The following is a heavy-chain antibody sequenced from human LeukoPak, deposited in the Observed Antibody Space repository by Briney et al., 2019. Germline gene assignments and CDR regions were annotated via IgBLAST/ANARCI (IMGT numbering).Heavy chain of an antibody. CDR1: GYTFTGYY. V-gene: IGHV1-2*02. CDR2: INPNSGGT. CDR3: ARDSDSGGLYNWFDP. D-gene: IGHD4-23*01. Sequence: ASVKVSCKASGYTFTGYYMHWVRQAPGQGLEWMGWINPNSGGTNYAQKFQGRVTMTRDTSITTAYMELGRLKSDDTAVYYCARDSDSGGLYNWFDPWGQGTLVTVSS. J-gene: IGHJ5*02.